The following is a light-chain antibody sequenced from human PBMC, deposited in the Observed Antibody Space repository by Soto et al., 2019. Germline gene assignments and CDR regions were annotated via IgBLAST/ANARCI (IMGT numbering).Light chain of an antibody. V-gene: IGLV2-14*01. CDR3: SSYTTTNTLYV. CDR1: NSDVGGYNY. CDR2: EVF. J-gene: IGLJ1*01. Sequence: SALTQPGSVSGPPGQSITIPCTGTNSDVGGYNYVSWYQHHPGKAPKLMIYEVFNRPSGVSSRFSGSKSGSTASLTISGLQAEDEADYYCSSYTTTNTLYVFGTGTKVTVL.